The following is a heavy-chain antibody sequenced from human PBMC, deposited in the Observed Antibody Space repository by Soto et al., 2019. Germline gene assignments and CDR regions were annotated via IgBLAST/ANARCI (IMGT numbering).Heavy chain of an antibody. D-gene: IGHD2-8*01. CDR2: LHPSGGST. V-gene: IGHV1-46*01. J-gene: IGHJ6*02. CDR3: ASAPVLYGLDV. Sequence: APGKGSLEGSGNTFTKHYIPWGGQAPGQGLEWMGILHPSGGSTSYAQKFQGRVTMTRDTSTSTVYMELSSLRSEDTAVYYCASAPVLYGLDVWGQGTTVTVSS. CDR1: GNTFTKHY.